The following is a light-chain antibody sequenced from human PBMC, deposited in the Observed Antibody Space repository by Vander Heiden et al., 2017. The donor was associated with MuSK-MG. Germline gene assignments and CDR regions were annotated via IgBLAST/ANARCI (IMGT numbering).Light chain of an antibody. CDR2: ENN. CDR1: SSNIGNNY. V-gene: IGLV1-51*02. CDR3: GTWDSSLSAVV. J-gene: IGLJ2*01. Sequence: QSVLTQPPSVSAAPGQKVTISCSGSSSNIGNNYVSWYQQVPGTAPKLLIYENNKRPSGIPDRFSGSKSGTSATLGITGLQTGDEADDYCGTWDSSLSAVVFGGGTKLTVL.